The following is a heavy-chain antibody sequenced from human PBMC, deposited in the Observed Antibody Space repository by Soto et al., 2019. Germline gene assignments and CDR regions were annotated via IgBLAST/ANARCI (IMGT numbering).Heavy chain of an antibody. J-gene: IGHJ4*02. CDR1: GYTFSNFW. CDR2: IYPGAHET. CDR3: ARSPSRIPYFGS. Sequence: PGESLKISCQCSGYTFSNFWIGWLRQLPGKGLEWMGIIYPGAHETRYSPSFHGKVTISADKSINTSYLQWNSLEASDTAFYFCARSPSRIPYFGSRGQGTLVTV. V-gene: IGHV5-51*01. D-gene: IGHD2-2*01.